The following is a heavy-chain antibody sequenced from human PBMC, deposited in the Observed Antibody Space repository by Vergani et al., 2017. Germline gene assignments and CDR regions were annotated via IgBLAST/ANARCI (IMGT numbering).Heavy chain of an antibody. CDR2: MSGSGGST. CDR3: ARSIAVAGPPIQH. Sequence: EVQLLESGGGLVQPGGSLRLSCAASGFTFSSYAMSWVRQAPGKGLEWVSAMSGSGGSTYYADSVKGRFTISRDNSKNTLYLQMNSLSAEDTAVYYCARSIAVAGPPIQHWGQGTLVTVSS. V-gene: IGHV3-23*01. CDR1: GFTFSSYA. J-gene: IGHJ1*01. D-gene: IGHD6-19*01.